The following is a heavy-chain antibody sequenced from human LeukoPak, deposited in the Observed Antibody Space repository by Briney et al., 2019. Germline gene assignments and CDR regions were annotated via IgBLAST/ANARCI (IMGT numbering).Heavy chain of an antibody. V-gene: IGHV3-11*01. CDR2: ISSSGSNI. J-gene: IGHJ4*02. CDR1: GFTFSDYY. D-gene: IGHD3-22*01. CDR3: ARVGYDSSGYYYKLAYYFDY. Sequence: GGSLRLSCAASGFTFSDYYMSWIRQAPGKGLEWVSYISSSGSNIYYADSVKGRFTISRDNAKNSLYLQMNSLRAEDTAVYYCARVGYDSSGYYYKLAYYFDYWGQGTLVTVSS.